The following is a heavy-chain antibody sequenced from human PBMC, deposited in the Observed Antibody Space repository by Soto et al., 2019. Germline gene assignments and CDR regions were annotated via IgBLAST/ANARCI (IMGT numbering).Heavy chain of an antibody. CDR3: ARWGTAMVTVPIPYAFDI. D-gene: IGHD5-18*01. CDR2: IIPIFGTA. V-gene: IGHV1-69*13. J-gene: IGHJ3*02. Sequence: ASVKVSCKASGGTFSSYAISWVRQAPGQGLEWMGGIIPIFGTANYAQKFQGRVTITADESTSTAYMELSSLRSEDTAVYYCARWGTAMVTVPIPYAFDIWGQGTMVTVSS. CDR1: GGTFSSYA.